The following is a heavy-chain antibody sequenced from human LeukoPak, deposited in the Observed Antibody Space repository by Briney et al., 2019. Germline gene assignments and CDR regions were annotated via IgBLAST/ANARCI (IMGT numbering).Heavy chain of an antibody. Sequence: ASVKVSCKASGYKFTDDYMHWVRQAPGQGLEWMGWINPNSGGTNYAQKFQGRVTMTRDTSISTAYMELSRLRSDDTAVYYCARLLLRSNWFDPWGQGTLVTVSS. CDR3: ARLLLRSNWFDP. D-gene: IGHD3-22*01. J-gene: IGHJ5*02. CDR1: GYKFTDDY. CDR2: INPNSGGT. V-gene: IGHV1-2*02.